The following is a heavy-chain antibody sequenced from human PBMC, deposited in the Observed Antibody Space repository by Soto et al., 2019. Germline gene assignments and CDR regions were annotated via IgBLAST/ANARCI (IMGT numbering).Heavy chain of an antibody. Sequence: QVQLVESGGGVVQPGRSLRLSCAASGFTFSSYGMHWVRQAPGKGLEWVTVIWFDGSNKYYADSVKGRFTISRDNSQHTLYLQMNSLRAEDTAVYYCARDLGSATWYSYYYYGMDVWGQGTTVTVSS. CDR3: ARDLGSATWYSYYYYGMDV. CDR2: IWFDGSNK. D-gene: IGHD6-13*01. V-gene: IGHV3-33*01. J-gene: IGHJ6*02. CDR1: GFTFSSYG.